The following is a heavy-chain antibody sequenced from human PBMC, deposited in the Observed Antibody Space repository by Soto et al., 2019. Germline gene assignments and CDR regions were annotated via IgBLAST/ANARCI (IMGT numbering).Heavy chain of an antibody. J-gene: IGHJ4*02. CDR3: AKRDQQC. CDR2: ISGSGGST. D-gene: IGHD6-19*01. CDR1: GFTFSIYG. Sequence: EAPLLESGGDLVQSGGSLRLSCAASGFTFSIYGMTWVRQAPGKGLEWVSAISGSGGSTYYADSVKGRFTISRDNSKNTLYLQMNSLRVEDTAVYYCAKRDQQCWGQGTLVTVSS. V-gene: IGHV3-23*01.